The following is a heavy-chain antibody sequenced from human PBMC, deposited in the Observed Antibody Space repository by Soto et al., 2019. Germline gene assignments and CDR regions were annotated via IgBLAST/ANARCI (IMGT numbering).Heavy chain of an antibody. CDR3: ARDVAAGTFYWFDP. D-gene: IGHD6-13*01. J-gene: IGHJ5*02. Sequence: GASVKVSCKAPGGTFSTYAISWVRQAPGQGLEWMGGIIPMFGTANYAQRFQDRVTITADESTNTVYMELSSLRSEDTAVYYCARDVAAGTFYWFDPWGQGTLVTVSS. CDR1: GGTFSTYA. CDR2: IIPMFGTA. V-gene: IGHV1-69*13.